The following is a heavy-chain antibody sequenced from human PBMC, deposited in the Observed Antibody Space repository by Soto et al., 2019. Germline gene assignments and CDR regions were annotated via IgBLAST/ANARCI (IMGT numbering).Heavy chain of an antibody. CDR3: ARADISDFWSGSSSFDY. D-gene: IGHD3-3*01. J-gene: IGHJ4*02. CDR1: GGSISSGDYY. CDR2: IYYSGST. V-gene: IGHV4-30-4*01. Sequence: KPSETLSLTCTVSGGSISSGDYYWSWIRQPPGKGLEWIGYIYYSGSTYYNPSLKSRVTISVDTSKNQFSLKLSSVTAADTAVYYCARADISDFWSGSSSFDYWGQGTLVTVSS.